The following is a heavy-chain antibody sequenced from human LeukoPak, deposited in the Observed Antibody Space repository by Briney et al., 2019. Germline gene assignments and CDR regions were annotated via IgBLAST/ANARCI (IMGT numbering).Heavy chain of an antibody. J-gene: IGHJ4*02. V-gene: IGHV3-33*01. Sequence: EPGGSLRLSCAASGFTFSRYGMHWVRQAPGKGLEWVAVIWYDGSNEYYADSVKGRFTIFRDNSKNTLHLQMNSLRAEDTAVYYCARPLMGDALDYWGQGTLVTVSS. D-gene: IGHD2-8*01. CDR2: IWYDGSNE. CDR1: GFTFSRYG. CDR3: ARPLMGDALDY.